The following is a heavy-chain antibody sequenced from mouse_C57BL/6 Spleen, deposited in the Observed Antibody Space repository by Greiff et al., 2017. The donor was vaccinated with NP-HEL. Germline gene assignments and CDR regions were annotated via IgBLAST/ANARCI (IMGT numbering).Heavy chain of an antibody. J-gene: IGHJ3*01. Sequence: EVKLVESGGGLVKPGGSLKLSCAASGFTFSDYGMHWVRQAPEKGLEWVAYISSGSSTIYYADTVKGRFTISRDNAKNTLFLQMTSLRSEDTAMYYCARSNWDVRFAYWGQGTLVTVSA. CDR3: ARSNWDVRFAY. V-gene: IGHV5-17*01. CDR2: ISSGSSTI. D-gene: IGHD4-1*01. CDR1: GFTFSDYG.